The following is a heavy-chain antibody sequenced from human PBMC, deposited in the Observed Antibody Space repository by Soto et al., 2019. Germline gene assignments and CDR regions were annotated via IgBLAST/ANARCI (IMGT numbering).Heavy chain of an antibody. D-gene: IGHD3-3*01. J-gene: IGHJ6*03. CDR2: IYSGGST. CDR1: GFIVSDNY. V-gene: IGHV3-53*04. Sequence: EVQLVESGGGLVQPGGSLRLSCAASGFIVSDNYMIWVRQAPGKGLEWVSLIYSGGSTYYADSVKGRFTISRHNPNNTLYLQVNSLRAEDTAVYYCARVQNSLHGLLYYHYYMDVWGKGTTVAVSS. CDR3: ARVQNSLHGLLYYHYYMDV.